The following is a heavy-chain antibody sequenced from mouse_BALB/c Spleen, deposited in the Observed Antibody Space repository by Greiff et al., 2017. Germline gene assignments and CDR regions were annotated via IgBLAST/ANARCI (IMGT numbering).Heavy chain of an antibody. V-gene: IGHV5-6-5*01. Sequence: EVKLMESGGGLVKPGGSLKLSCAASGFTFSSYAMSWVRQTPEKRLEWVASISSGGSTYYPDSVKGRFTISRDNARNILYLQMSSLRSEDTAMYYCARIGITTGAMDYWGQGTSVTVSS. CDR2: ISSGGST. CDR3: ARIGITTGAMDY. J-gene: IGHJ4*01. D-gene: IGHD2-4*01. CDR1: GFTFSSYA.